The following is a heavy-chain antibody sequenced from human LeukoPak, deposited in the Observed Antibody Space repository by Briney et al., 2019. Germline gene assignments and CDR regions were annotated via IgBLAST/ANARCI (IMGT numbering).Heavy chain of an antibody. V-gene: IGHV4-30-4*01. D-gene: IGHD2-2*01. CDR1: GGSISSGDYY. CDR2: IYYSGST. Sequence: SETLSLTCTVSGGSISSGDYYWSWIRQPPGKGLEWIGYIYYSGSTYYNPSLKSRVTISVDTSKNQFSLKLSSVTAADTAVYYCARTVGVVPAAIGFDPWGQGTLVTVTS. CDR3: ARTVGVVPAAIGFDP. J-gene: IGHJ5*02.